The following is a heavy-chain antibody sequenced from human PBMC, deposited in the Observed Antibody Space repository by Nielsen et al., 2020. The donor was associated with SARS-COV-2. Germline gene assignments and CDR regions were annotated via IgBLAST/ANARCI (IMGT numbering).Heavy chain of an antibody. D-gene: IGHD5-12*01. CDR2: IRSKAYGGTT. CDR1: GFTFGDYA. J-gene: IGHJ4*02. V-gene: IGHV3-49*04. CDR3: TRGYSGYDSDDY. Sequence: GESLKISCTASGFTFGDYAMSWVRQAPGKGLEWVGFIRSKAYGGTTEYAASVKGRFTISRDDSKSIAYLQMNSLKTEDTAVYYCTRGYSGYDSDDYWDQGTLVTVSS.